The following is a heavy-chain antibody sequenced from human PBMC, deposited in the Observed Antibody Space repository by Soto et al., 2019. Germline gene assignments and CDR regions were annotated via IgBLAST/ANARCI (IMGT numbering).Heavy chain of an antibody. CDR2: INAGNGNT. CDR1: GYTFTSYA. J-gene: IGHJ4*02. V-gene: IGHV1-3*05. CDR3: ARSSGYYLIDDY. Sequence: QVQLVQSGAEEKKPGASVKVSCKASGYTFTSYAMHWVRQAPGQRLEWMGWINAGNGNTKYSQKFQGRVTITRDTAASTAYLVLSCLRSEDTAVYYCARSSGYYLIDDYWGQGTLVTVSS. D-gene: IGHD3-22*01.